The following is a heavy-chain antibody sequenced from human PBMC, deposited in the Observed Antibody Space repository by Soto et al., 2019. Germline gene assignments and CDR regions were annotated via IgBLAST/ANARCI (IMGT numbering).Heavy chain of an antibody. Sequence: QVQLVQSGAEVKKPGASVRFSCKASGYTFINYYMHWVRQAPGQGLEWMGIINPSGGTTSYAQKCRGRVTMTRDTSTSTVYMELSSLSSEDTAVYYCARVGEGWFDPWGQGTLVTVSS. CDR1: GYTFINYY. D-gene: IGHD2-21*01. V-gene: IGHV1-46*01. J-gene: IGHJ5*02. CDR2: INPSGGTT. CDR3: ARVGEGWFDP.